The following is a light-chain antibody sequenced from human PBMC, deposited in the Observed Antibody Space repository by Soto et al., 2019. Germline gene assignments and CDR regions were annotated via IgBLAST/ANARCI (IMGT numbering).Light chain of an antibody. V-gene: IGKV1D-16*01. CDR2: AAS. CDR3: QQYNIYPLT. Sequence: DVQMTQSPSSLSASVGDRVTITCRASQDINSYLAWYQQKPGNAPKSLIYAASSLQTGVPSRFSGSESVIDFTLTINNLQPEDSATYYCQQYNIYPLTFGGGTKVEIK. CDR1: QDINSY. J-gene: IGKJ4*01.